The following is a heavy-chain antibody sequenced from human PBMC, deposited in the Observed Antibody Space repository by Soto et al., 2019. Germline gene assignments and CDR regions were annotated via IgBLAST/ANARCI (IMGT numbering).Heavy chain of an antibody. J-gene: IGHJ5*02. CDR1: GFTFSSYA. CDR3: ARGHHGLDP. CDR2: VSNDGRNK. D-gene: IGHD2-8*01. V-gene: IGHV3-30-3*01. Sequence: QVQLLESGGGVVQPGRSLRLSCAVSGFTFSSYAMHWVRQPPGKGLEWVAVVSNDGRNKFYADSVRGRFTISRDNSKNTLSLQLNTLRVEATTVFYCARGHHGLDPCGKG.